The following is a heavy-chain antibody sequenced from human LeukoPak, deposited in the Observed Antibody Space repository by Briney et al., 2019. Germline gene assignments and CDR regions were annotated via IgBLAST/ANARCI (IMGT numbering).Heavy chain of an antibody. CDR2: MNPNSGNT. J-gene: IGHJ5*02. D-gene: IGHD1-14*01. Sequence: GLEWMEWMNPNSGNTGYAQKFQGRVTMTRNTSISTAYMELSSLRSEDTAVYYCARGVFPWGQGTLVTVSS. V-gene: IGHV1-8*01. CDR3: ARGVFP.